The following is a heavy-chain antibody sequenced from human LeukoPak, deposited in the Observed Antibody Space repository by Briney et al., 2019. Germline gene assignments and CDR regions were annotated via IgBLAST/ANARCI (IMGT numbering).Heavy chain of an antibody. CDR1: GFTLSNAW. CDR2: ISSDERTD. J-gene: IGHJ5*02. V-gene: IGHV3-30*03. D-gene: IGHD1-7*01. CDR3: AREGLGTTFSAWFDP. Sequence: GGSLRPSCAASGFTLSNAWMNWVRQAPGKGLEWVAVISSDERTDYYSDSVRGRFTVSRDNAKNTLYLQVNSLRAEDTAVYYCAREGLGTTFSAWFDPWGQGTLVIVSS.